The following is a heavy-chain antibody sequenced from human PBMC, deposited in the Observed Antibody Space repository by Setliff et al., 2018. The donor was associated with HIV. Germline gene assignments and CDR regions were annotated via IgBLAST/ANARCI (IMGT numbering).Heavy chain of an antibody. CDR1: GGSITSGYYY. CDR2: ICTTGST. J-gene: IGHJ3*02. Sequence: PSETLSLTCTVSGGSITSGYYYWNWIRQPAGKGLEWIGHICTTGSTNYNPSLNSRVTISVDTSRNQFSLKMSSVTAAATAVYYCARSGSGYGANAFDIWGQGTKVTVSS. V-gene: IGHV4-61*09. CDR3: ARSGSGYGANAFDI. D-gene: IGHD5-12*01.